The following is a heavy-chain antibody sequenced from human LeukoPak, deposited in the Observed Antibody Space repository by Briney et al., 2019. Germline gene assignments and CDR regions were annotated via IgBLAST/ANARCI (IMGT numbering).Heavy chain of an antibody. Sequence: PGGXXRLSXAXXGXXFSDFYXTWIRQAPGKGLEWVSYISTSGGTIYYSDSVKGRFTISRDNAKNSLYLQMNGLRDNDTAVYYCARGWSTTRNNWFDPWGQGALVTVSS. CDR3: ARGWSTTRNNWFDP. J-gene: IGHJ5*02. V-gene: IGHV3-11*01. CDR1: GXXFSDFY. CDR2: ISTSGGTI. D-gene: IGHD1-1*01.